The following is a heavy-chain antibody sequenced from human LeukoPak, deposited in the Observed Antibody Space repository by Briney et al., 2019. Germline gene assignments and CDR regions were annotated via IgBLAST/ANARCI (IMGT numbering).Heavy chain of an antibody. V-gene: IGHV3-21*01. D-gene: IGHD3-10*01. CDR1: GFTFSSYS. Sequence: GGSLRLSCAASGFTFSSYSMNWVRQAPGKGLEWVSSISSSSSHIYYADSVKGRFTISRDNAKNSLHLQMNSLRAEDTAVYYCARESGYNWFDPWGQGTLVTVSS. J-gene: IGHJ5*02. CDR3: ARESGYNWFDP. CDR2: ISSSSSHI.